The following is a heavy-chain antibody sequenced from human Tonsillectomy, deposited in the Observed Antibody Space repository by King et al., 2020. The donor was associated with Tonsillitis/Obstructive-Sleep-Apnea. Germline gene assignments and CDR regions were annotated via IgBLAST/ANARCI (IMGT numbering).Heavy chain of an antibody. CDR2: IKRDGSST. Sequence: VQLVESGGGLVQPGGSLRLSCAASGFTFSSYWMHWVRQAPGKGLVWVSRIKRDGSSTSYADSVKGRFTISRDNAKNTLYLQMNSLRAEDPAVYYCTREAGRSYYMDVWGKGTTVTVSS. J-gene: IGHJ6*03. CDR1: GFTFSSYW. CDR3: TREAGRSYYMDV. D-gene: IGHD3-10*01. V-gene: IGHV3-74*01.